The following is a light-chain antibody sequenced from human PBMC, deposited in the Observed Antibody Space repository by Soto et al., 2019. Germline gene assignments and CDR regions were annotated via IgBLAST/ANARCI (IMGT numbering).Light chain of an antibody. CDR1: SNDVGAYNY. V-gene: IGLV2-14*01. J-gene: IGLJ1*01. CDR3: SSYKTSSNYV. Sequence: QSALTQPASVSGSPGQSITISCTGTSNDVGAYNYVSWYQQHLGKAPKLMIYEVSNRPSGISNRFSASKSGNAASLTISGLQAEDEADYYCSSYKTSSNYVFGTGTKVTVL. CDR2: EVS.